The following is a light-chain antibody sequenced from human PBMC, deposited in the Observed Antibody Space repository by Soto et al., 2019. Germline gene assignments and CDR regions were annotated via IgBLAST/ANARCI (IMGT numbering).Light chain of an antibody. Sequence: DIVMTQSPLSLSVTPGEPASISCRSSQSVLNSNGYNYLDWYLQKPGQSPQLLIYWGSNRASGVPDRFSGRGSGTDFTLQISRVEAEDVGVYYCMQALQTPPYTFGQGTKVEIK. V-gene: IGKV2-28*01. J-gene: IGKJ2*01. CDR2: WGS. CDR1: QSVLNSNGYNY. CDR3: MQALQTPPYT.